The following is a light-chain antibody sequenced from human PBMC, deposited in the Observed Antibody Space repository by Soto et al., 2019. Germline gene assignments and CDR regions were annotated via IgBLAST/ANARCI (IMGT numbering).Light chain of an antibody. Sequence: IQLTQSPSLLSSSVGDRVTITCRASQGISSYLAWYQQKPGKAPKLLVYDASTLQSGVASRFSGSGSGTEFTLIISGLQPDDSATYYCQQYTNTNNPWMFGQGTKVDIK. CDR3: QQYTNTNNPWM. J-gene: IGKJ1*01. V-gene: IGKV1-9*01. CDR2: DAS. CDR1: QGISSY.